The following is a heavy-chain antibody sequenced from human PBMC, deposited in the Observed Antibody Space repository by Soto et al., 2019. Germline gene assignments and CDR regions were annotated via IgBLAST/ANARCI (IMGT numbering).Heavy chain of an antibody. V-gene: IGHV1-18*01. CDR2: ISLYSDGT. D-gene: IGHD2-2*01. Sequence: VPVQVSCMTSGYTFSNYGITWVRQAPGQPLEWLGWISLYSDGTNYAQKFQGSVTMTSDTSTTTAYMERRSLISDDTAVYYGARVVPGTEAWFGPWGQGTLVTVSS. CDR1: GYTFSNYG. CDR3: ARVVPGTEAWFGP. J-gene: IGHJ5*02.